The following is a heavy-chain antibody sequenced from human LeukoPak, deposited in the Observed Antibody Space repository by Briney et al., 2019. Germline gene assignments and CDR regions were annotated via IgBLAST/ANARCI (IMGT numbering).Heavy chain of an antibody. D-gene: IGHD4-17*01. V-gene: IGHV1-69*13. CDR1: GGTFSSYA. CDR3: ARGIEGMTTVTPAFDY. Sequence: SVKVSCKASGGTFSSYAISWVRQAPGQGLEWMGGIIPIFGTANYAQKFQGRVTITADESTSTAYVELSSLRSEDTAVYYCARGIEGMTTVTPAFDYWGQGTLVTVSS. J-gene: IGHJ4*02. CDR2: IIPIFGTA.